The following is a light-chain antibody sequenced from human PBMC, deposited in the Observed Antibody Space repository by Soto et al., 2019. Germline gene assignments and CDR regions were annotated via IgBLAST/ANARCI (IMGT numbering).Light chain of an antibody. J-gene: IGKJ1*01. CDR3: QQRSYWPRT. V-gene: IGKV3-11*01. CDR2: DVS. Sequence: IVLTLSAATLSLSQGKRATLSCRASQNISNYLIWYQQKPGQAPRLLIYDVSNRAAGIPARFSGSGSGTDFTLTISCLEAEDCAGYYCQQRSYWPRTFGQVTKVDIK. CDR1: QNISNY.